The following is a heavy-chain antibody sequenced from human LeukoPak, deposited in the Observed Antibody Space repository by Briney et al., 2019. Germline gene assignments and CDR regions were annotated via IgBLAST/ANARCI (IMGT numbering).Heavy chain of an antibody. CDR2: IYYTGIT. D-gene: IGHD3-9*01. CDR1: GGSINNLH. CDR3: ARVFPHGYSDY. Sequence: PSETLSLTCTVSGGSINNLHWSWIRQPPGRGLEWIGYIYYTGITKYNPSLKSRVTISVDTSKNQFSLNLRYVTAADTAVYYCARVFPHGYSDYWGQGTLITVSS. V-gene: IGHV4-59*11. J-gene: IGHJ4*02.